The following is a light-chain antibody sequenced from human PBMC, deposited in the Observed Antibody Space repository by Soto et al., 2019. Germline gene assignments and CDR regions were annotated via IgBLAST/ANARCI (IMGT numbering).Light chain of an antibody. CDR2: GNI. CDR1: SSNFGAGYD. Sequence: QYVLTQPPSVSGAPGQRVTISCTGSSSNFGAGYDVHWYQHLPGTAPKLLIYGNINRPSGVPDRFSGSKSGTSASLAITGLQAEDEADYYCQSYDSSLSGSKVVFGGGTKLTVL. V-gene: IGLV1-40*01. J-gene: IGLJ2*01. CDR3: QSYDSSLSGSKVV.